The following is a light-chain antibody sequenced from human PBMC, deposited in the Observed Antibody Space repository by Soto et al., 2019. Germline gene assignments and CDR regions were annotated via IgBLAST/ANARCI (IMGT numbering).Light chain of an antibody. J-gene: IGLJ2*01. V-gene: IGLV2-14*01. CDR2: NVS. CDR1: SSDVGGYNY. Sequence: QSVLTQPASVSGSPGQSITISCTGTSSDVGGYNYVSWYQQHPGKAPKLMIYNVSNRPSGVSNRFSGSNSGNTASLTISGLQAEDEGHYYCSSFTSTNTVLFGGGTKVTVL. CDR3: SSFTSTNTVL.